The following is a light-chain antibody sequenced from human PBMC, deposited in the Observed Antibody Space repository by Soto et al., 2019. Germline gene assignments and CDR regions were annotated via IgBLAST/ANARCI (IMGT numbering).Light chain of an antibody. CDR2: GAS. Sequence: IMLKQSPGTLALAPGESAPLSCRASQSVSSSYLAWYQQKPGQAPRLLIYGASSRATGIPDRFSGSGSGTDFTLTISRLEPEDFAVYYCQQYGSSPPWTFGQGTKVDIK. CDR1: QSVSSSY. V-gene: IGKV3-20*01. J-gene: IGKJ1*01. CDR3: QQYGSSPPWT.